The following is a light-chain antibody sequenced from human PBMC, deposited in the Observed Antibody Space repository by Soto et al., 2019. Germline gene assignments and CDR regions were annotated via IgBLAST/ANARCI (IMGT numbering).Light chain of an antibody. CDR1: QSVSSN. V-gene: IGKV3-15*01. Sequence: EIVMTQSPATLSVSPGERATLSCRASQSVSSNLAWYQQKVGQAPRLLMHGASTRATGIPARFRGGGSGTEFTLTINGLQSEDFAVYYCQQYGRSPIFTFGPGTKVDI. CDR2: GAS. J-gene: IGKJ3*01. CDR3: QQYGRSPIFT.